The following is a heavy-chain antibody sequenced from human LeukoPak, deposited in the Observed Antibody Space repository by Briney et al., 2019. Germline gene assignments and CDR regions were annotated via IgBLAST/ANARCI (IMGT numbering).Heavy chain of an antibody. CDR2: ISSSGSTI. Sequence: GGSLRLSCAASGFTLSSYEMNWVRQAPGKGLEWVSYISSSGSTIYYADCVKGRFTISRDNAKNPLYLQMNSLRAEDTAIYYCARDCSGGSCYSEVYWFDPWGQGTLVTVSS. CDR3: ARDCSGGSCYSEVYWFDP. J-gene: IGHJ5*02. V-gene: IGHV3-48*03. D-gene: IGHD2-15*01. CDR1: GFTLSSYE.